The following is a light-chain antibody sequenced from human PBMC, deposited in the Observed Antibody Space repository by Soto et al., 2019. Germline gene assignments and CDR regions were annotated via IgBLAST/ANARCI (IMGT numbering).Light chain of an antibody. CDR3: QQYGSSPPFT. Sequence: EIVLTQSPGTLSLSPGERATLSCRASQSVSSSYLAWYQQKPGQAPRLLIYGASSRATGIPDRFSGSGSGTEFTLTISRLEPEDFPVYYCQQYGSSPPFTFGGAPKVEIK. CDR1: QSVSSSY. CDR2: GAS. J-gene: IGKJ4*01. V-gene: IGKV3-20*01.